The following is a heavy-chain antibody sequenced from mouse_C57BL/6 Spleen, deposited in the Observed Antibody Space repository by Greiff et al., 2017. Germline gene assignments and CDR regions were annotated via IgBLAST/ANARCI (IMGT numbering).Heavy chain of an antibody. D-gene: IGHD2-2*01. Sequence: VQLQQSGPELVKPGASVKISCKASGYTFTDYYMNWVKQSPGKSLEWIGDINPNNGGTSYNQKFKGKATLTVDKSSSTAYMELRSLTSEDSAVYYCASSTMVSFFDYWGQGTTLTVSS. CDR2: INPNNGGT. J-gene: IGHJ2*01. CDR3: ASSTMVSFFDY. V-gene: IGHV1-26*01. CDR1: GYTFTDYY.